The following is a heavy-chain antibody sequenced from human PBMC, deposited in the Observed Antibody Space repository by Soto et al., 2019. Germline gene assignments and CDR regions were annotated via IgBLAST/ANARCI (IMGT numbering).Heavy chain of an antibody. D-gene: IGHD3-3*01. Sequence: GGSLRLSCAASGFTVSSNYMSWVRQAPGKGLEWVSVIYSGGSTYYADSVKGRFTISRDNSKNTLYLQMNSLRAEDTAVYYCARVGTRITTPRGEWAFWGQGTTVTVSS. J-gene: IGHJ6*02. CDR1: GFTVSSNY. CDR2: IYSGGST. CDR3: ARVGTRITTPRGEWAF. V-gene: IGHV3-53*01.